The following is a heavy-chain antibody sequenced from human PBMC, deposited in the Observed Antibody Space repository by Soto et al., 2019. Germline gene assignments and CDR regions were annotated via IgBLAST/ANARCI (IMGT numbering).Heavy chain of an antibody. J-gene: IGHJ4*02. CDR2: ISPMFGAA. CDR3: AREVQGHTPAFVY. V-gene: IGHV1-69*19. Sequence: QVQLVQSGAELKKPGSPVKVSCQSSGGTFNTYAMNWERQAPGQGPEWMGDISPMFGAANYAPKFQGRVTITADESTGTSYMQLSSLTSEDTALYFCAREVQGHTPAFVYWGQGTLVTVSS. CDR1: GGTFNTYA.